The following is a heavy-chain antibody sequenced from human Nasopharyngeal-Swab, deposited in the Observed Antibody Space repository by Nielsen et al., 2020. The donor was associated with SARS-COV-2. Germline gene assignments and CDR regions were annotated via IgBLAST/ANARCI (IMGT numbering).Heavy chain of an antibody. V-gene: IGHV4-30-4*02. D-gene: IGHD2-2*02. CDR3: ARARVGHCSSTSCYRLWDC. J-gene: IGHJ4*02. Sequence: SDTLSPTCTVPGGSISSGDYYWSWIRQPPGKGLEWLGYIYYSGSTHYNPSLKSRVTISVDTSKNQFSLKLNSVTAADTAVYYCARARVGHCSSTSCYRLWDCWGQGTLVSVSS. CDR2: IYYSGST. CDR1: GGSISSGDYY.